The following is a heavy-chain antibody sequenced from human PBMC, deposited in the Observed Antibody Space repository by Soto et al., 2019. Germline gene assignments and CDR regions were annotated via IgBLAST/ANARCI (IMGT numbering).Heavy chain of an antibody. CDR1: GGSISSGDYY. CDR3: ARDPGRAGPQYYFDY. D-gene: IGHD3-10*01. CDR2: IYYSGST. V-gene: IGHV4-30-4*01. Sequence: QVQLQESGPGLVKPSQTLSLTCTVSGGSISSGDYYWSWIRQPPGKGLEWIGYIYYSGSTYYNPSLKRRVTISVDTSKNQFSLKLSSVTAADTAVYYCARDPGRAGPQYYFDYWGQGTLVTVSS. J-gene: IGHJ4*02.